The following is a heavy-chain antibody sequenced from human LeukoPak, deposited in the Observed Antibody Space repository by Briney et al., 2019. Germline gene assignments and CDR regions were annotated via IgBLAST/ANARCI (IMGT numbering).Heavy chain of an antibody. V-gene: IGHV3-23*01. CDR2: TSGSGTTT. J-gene: IGHJ4*02. D-gene: IGHD5-18*01. Sequence: GGSLRLSCAASGFTFSSYAMHWVRQAPGKGLEWVSATSGSGTTTSYADSVKGRFTISRDNSKNTLYLQVNSLRAEDTAIYYCAKRLGYNFDYWGQGTLVTVSS. CDR1: GFTFSSYA. CDR3: AKRLGYNFDY.